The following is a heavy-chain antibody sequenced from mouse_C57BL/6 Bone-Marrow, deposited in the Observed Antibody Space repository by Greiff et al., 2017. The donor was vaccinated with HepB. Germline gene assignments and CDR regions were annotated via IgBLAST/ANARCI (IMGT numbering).Heavy chain of an antibody. Sequence: VQLQQSGAELVRPGTSVKMSCKASGYTFTNYWIGWAKQRPGHGLEWIGDIYPGGGYTNYNEKFKGKATLTADKSSSTAYMQFSSLTSEDSAIYYCARDYDYAGFAYWGQGTLVTVSA. CDR2: IYPGGGYT. V-gene: IGHV1-63*01. CDR1: GYTFTNYW. J-gene: IGHJ3*01. D-gene: IGHD2-4*01. CDR3: ARDYDYAGFAY.